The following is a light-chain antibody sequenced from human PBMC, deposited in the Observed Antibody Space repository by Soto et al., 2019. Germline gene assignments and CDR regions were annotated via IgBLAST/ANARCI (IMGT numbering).Light chain of an antibody. CDR3: QQYNRYS. CDR2: HAS. CDR1: QSISNW. Sequence: DLPMTKSPSTLPASVGDRVTITCRASQSISNWLAWYQQKPVTAPKVLIYHASNLQSVVPSRFSGSGSGPEFTLTISSLQPDDFATYYCQQYNRYSFGQGAKVDIK. J-gene: IGKJ1*01. V-gene: IGKV1-5*01.